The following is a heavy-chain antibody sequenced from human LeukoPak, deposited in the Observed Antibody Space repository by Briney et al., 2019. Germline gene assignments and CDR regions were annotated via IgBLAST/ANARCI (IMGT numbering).Heavy chain of an antibody. CDR1: GGSISSYY. V-gene: IGHV4-30-4*01. CDR3: ARDSPPHGMDV. CDR2: IYYSGST. Sequence: SETLSLTCTVSGGSISSYYWSWIRQPPGKGLEWIGYIYYSGSTYYNPSLKSRVTISVDTSKNQFSLKLSSVTAADTAVYYCARDSPPHGMDVWGQGTTVTVSS. J-gene: IGHJ6*02.